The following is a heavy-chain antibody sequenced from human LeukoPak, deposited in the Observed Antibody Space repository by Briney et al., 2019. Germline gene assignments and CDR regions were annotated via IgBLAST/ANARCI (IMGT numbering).Heavy chain of an antibody. V-gene: IGHV7-4-1*02. D-gene: IGHD3-10*01. CDR3: ARRFGEFDPYYYYYMDV. J-gene: IGHJ6*03. Sequence: VASVTVSCKASGYTFTSYDINWVRQASGQGLEWMGWINTNTGNPTYAQGFTGRFVFSLDTSVSTAYLQISSLKAEDTAVYYCARRFGEFDPYYYYYMDVWGKGTTVTVSS. CDR2: INTNTGNP. CDR1: GYTFTSYD.